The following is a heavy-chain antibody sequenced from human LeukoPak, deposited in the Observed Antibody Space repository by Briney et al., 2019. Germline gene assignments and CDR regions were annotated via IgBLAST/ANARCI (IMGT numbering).Heavy chain of an antibody. J-gene: IGHJ3*02. Sequence: GGSLRLSCAASGFTFSSYGMHWVRQAPGKGLEWVAFIRYDGSNKYYADSVKSRFTISRDNSKNTLYLQMNSLRAEDTAVYYCAKVADSSGYYTDDAFDIWGQGTMVTVSS. V-gene: IGHV3-30*02. D-gene: IGHD3-22*01. CDR1: GFTFSSYG. CDR2: IRYDGSNK. CDR3: AKVADSSGYYTDDAFDI.